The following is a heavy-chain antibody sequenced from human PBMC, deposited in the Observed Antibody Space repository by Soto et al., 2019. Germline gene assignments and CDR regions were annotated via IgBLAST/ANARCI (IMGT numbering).Heavy chain of an antibody. CDR3: ARSLTVTRFDQ. CDR1: GGSMSNNY. D-gene: IGHD4-17*01. J-gene: IGHJ4*02. Sequence: QVHLQESGPGLVKPSETLSLFCNVSGGSMSNNYWSWIRQAPGKGLEWIGYVFYTGSTNYNPYLKSRVSISVDTSKKHFSLRLNSVTAADTAVYYCARSLTVTRFDQWGQGTRVTVS. CDR2: VFYTGST. V-gene: IGHV4-59*01.